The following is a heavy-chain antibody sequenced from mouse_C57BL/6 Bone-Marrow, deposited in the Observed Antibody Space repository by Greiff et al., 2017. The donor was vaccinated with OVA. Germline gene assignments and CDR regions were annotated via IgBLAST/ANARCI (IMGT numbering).Heavy chain of an antibody. D-gene: IGHD1-1*01. V-gene: IGHV1-59*01. CDR2: IDPSDSYT. CDR3: ARGYYYGYAMDY. CDR1: GYTFTSYW. Sequence: VKLQQPGAELVRPGTSVKLSCKASGYTFTSYWMHWVKQRPGQGLEWIGVIDPSDSYTNYNQKFKGKATLTVDTSSSTAYMQLSSLTSEDSAVYYCARGYYYGYAMDYWGQGTSVTVSS. J-gene: IGHJ4*01.